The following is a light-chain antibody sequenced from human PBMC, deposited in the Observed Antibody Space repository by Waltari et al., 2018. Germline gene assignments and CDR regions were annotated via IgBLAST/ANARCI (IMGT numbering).Light chain of an antibody. Sequence: IQMTPSPSSLSASVGDRVNITCQASQDISNYLNWYQQQPWKAPKLLIYDASNLETGVPSRFSGSGSVTDFTFTISSLQPEDIATYYCQQYDNLPITFGQGTRLEIK. J-gene: IGKJ5*01. V-gene: IGKV1-33*01. CDR2: DAS. CDR1: QDISNY. CDR3: QQYDNLPIT.